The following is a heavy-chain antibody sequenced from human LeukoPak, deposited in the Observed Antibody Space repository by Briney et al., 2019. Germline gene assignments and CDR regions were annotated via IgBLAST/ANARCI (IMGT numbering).Heavy chain of an antibody. CDR3: ARDFALRASDY. CDR1: GYSISSGYY. Sequence: SETLSLTCTVSGYSISSGYYWGWIRQPPGKGLEWIGSIYHSGSTYYNPSLKSRVTISVDTSKNQFSLKLSSVTAADTAVYYCARDFALRASDYWGQGTLVTVSS. D-gene: IGHD1-26*01. CDR2: IYHSGST. J-gene: IGHJ4*02. V-gene: IGHV4-38-2*02.